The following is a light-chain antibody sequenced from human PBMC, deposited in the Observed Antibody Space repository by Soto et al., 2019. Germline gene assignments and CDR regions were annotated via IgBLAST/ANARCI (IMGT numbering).Light chain of an antibody. CDR2: GAS. CDR3: QKYNSVPCT. Sequence: DIRMTQSPSSLSASVGDRVTITCRASQGISYYLAWYQQKPGKVPKVLIYGASTLQSGVPSRVNGSGSGTDFTLTSSSLQPEDVETYYCQKYNSVPCTFGPGTKVDFK. J-gene: IGKJ3*01. CDR1: QGISYY. V-gene: IGKV1-27*01.